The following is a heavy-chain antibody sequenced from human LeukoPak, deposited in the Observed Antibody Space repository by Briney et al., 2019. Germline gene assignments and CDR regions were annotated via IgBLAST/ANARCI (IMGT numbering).Heavy chain of an antibody. CDR3: ARDSPHHSSGILPDY. V-gene: IGHV3-74*01. J-gene: IGHJ4*02. D-gene: IGHD6-19*01. CDR2: INSDGSST. CDR1: GFTFSSYW. Sequence: GGSLRLSCAASGFTFSSYWMHWVRQAPGKGLVWVSRINSDGSSTRYADSVKGRFTISRDNAKNSLYLQMNSLRAEDTAVYYCARDSPHHSSGILPDYWGQGTLVTVSS.